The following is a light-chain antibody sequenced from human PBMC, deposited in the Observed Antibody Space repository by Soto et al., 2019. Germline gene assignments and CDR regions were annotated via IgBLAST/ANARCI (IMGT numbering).Light chain of an antibody. V-gene: IGKV1-9*01. Sequence: DTQLTQSPSFLSSSVGARVTIACRASQDVSRSVGWYQHKPGTAPKVLISAASTVHSWVPSRVSGSGSGTKFTLTIASLQPDDLATDYSQQYETLSVTFGTETHVDI. CDR2: AAS. J-gene: IGKJ1*01. CDR1: QDVSRS. CDR3: QQYETLSVT.